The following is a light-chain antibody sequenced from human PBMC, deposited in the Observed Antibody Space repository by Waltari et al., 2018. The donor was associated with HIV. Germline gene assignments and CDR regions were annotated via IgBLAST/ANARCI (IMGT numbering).Light chain of an antibody. CDR1: QSVLYSSNNKNY. CDR2: WAS. J-gene: IGKJ2*01. Sequence: DIVMTQSPDSLAVSLGERATINCKSSQSVLYSSNNKNYLAWYQPKPGQPPKLLIYWASTRESGVPDRFSGSGSGTDFTLTISSLQAEDVAVYYCQQYYSGTFGQGTKLEIK. CDR3: QQYYSGT. V-gene: IGKV4-1*01.